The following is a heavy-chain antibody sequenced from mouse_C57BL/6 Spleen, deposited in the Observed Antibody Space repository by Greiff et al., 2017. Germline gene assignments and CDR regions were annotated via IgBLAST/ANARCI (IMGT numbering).Heavy chain of an antibody. Sequence: VQLQQSGAELVKPGASVKISCKASGYAFSSYWMNWVKQRPGKGLEWIGQIYPGDGDTNYNGKFKGKATLTADKSSSTAYMQLSSLTSEDSAVYFCARETTVVADYYAMDYWGQGTSVTVSS. CDR1: GYAFSSYW. CDR2: IYPGDGDT. CDR3: ARETTVVADYYAMDY. J-gene: IGHJ4*01. D-gene: IGHD1-1*01. V-gene: IGHV1-80*01.